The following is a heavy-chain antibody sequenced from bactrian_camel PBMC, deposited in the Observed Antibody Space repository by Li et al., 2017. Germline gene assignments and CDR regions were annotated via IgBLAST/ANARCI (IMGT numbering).Heavy chain of an antibody. CDR3: AADVGSMSGNCRPNY. J-gene: IGHJ4*01. CDR1: PYTGSFC. D-gene: IGHD7*01. Sequence: HVQLVESGGGLVQPGGSLRLSCAASPYTGSFCMGWFRQIPGKQREGVAHIRSDGSTSYADSVKGRFTISKDSAKNTLYLQMNSLKPEDTSTYYCAADVGSMSGNCRPNYWGQGTQVTVS. CDR2: IRSDGST. V-gene: IGHV3S53*01.